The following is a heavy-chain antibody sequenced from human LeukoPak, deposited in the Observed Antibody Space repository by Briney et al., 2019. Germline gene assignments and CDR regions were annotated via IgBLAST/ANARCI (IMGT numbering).Heavy chain of an antibody. J-gene: IGHJ4*02. D-gene: IGHD4-17*01. Sequence: GGSLRLSCAASGFTLTTYWMSWVRQAPGKGLEWVANIKQDGSAKYYVDSVKGRFTISRDNAQNSVYLQMNNLRPEDTALYYCARAKVTVPGGDYWGQGTLATVSS. V-gene: IGHV3-7*01. CDR2: IKQDGSAK. CDR3: ARAKVTVPGGDY. CDR1: GFTLTTYW.